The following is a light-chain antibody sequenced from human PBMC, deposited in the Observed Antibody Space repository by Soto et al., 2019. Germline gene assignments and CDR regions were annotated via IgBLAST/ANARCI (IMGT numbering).Light chain of an antibody. V-gene: IGKV3-20*01. CDR1: QSVNIN. Sequence: EIVLTQSPGTLSLSPGERATLSCRASQSVNINLAWYQQKPGQAPRLLIQGASTRATGTPARFSGSGSGTDFTLTIDRLEPEDFAVYYCQQYDNSPITFGQGTRLEIK. J-gene: IGKJ5*01. CDR3: QQYDNSPIT. CDR2: GAS.